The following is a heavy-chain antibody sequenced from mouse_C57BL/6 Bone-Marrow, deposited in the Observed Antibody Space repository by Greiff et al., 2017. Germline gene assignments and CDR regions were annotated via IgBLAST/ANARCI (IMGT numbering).Heavy chain of an antibody. Sequence: QVQLQQPGTELVKPGASVKLSCKASGYTFTSYWMHWVKQRPGQGLEWIGNINPSNGGTNYNEKFKSKDTLTVDKSSSTAYMQLSSLTSEDSAVYYCARERITTVVAPCAYWGQGTLVTVSA. CDR2: INPSNGGT. J-gene: IGHJ3*01. CDR1: GYTFTSYW. CDR3: ARERITTVVAPCAY. D-gene: IGHD1-1*01. V-gene: IGHV1-53*01.